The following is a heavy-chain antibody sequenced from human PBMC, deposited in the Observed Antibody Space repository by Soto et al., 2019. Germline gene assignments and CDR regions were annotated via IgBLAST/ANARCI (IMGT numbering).Heavy chain of an antibody. D-gene: IGHD2-2*01. V-gene: IGHV3-30*18. J-gene: IGHJ4*02. CDR3: AKDGYSITRNKPLDY. Sequence: QVQLVESGGGVVQPGRSLRLSCAASGFTFSSYGMHWVRQAPGKGLEWVAVVSYDGSNKYYADSVKGRFTISRDNSKNTLYLQMNSLRVEDTAVYYCAKDGYSITRNKPLDYWGQGTLVTVSS. CDR1: GFTFSSYG. CDR2: VSYDGSNK.